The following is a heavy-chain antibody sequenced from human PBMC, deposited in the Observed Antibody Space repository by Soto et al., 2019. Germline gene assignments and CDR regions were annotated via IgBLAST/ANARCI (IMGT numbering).Heavy chain of an antibody. CDR3: AKATATCGGAFDI. CDR2: IKPDGSEK. V-gene: IGHV3-7*03. Sequence: QPGGSLRPSCAASGFTFSSYWMSWVRQAPGKWLEWVANIKPDGSEKYYVDSVKGRFTISRDNAKNSLYLQMNSLRAEDAALYYCAKATATCGGAFDICGQGTMVTVSS. D-gene: IGHD3-3*01. J-gene: IGHJ3*02. CDR1: GFTFSSYW.